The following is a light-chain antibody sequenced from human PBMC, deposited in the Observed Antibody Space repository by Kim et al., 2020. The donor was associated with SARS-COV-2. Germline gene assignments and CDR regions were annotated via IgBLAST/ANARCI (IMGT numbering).Light chain of an antibody. Sequence: SVGYRVTITRRTSQNIDRYLNWYQPTPGNAPKLLIYAASSLQSGVPSRFSGIGSETDFTLTISGLQPEDIATYYCQQNFGSPPWTFGQGTKVDI. CDR1: QNIDRY. V-gene: IGKV1-39*01. CDR3: QQNFGSPPWT. CDR2: AAS. J-gene: IGKJ1*01.